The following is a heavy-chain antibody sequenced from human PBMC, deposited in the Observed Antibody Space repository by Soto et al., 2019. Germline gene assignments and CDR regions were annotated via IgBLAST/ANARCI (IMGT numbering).Heavy chain of an antibody. CDR3: ERGRDTAMVTAYFDY. Sequence: SETLSLTCTVSGGSISSGGYYWSWIRQHPGKGLEWIGYIYYSGSTYYNPSLKSRVTISVDTSKNQFSLKLSSVTAADTAVYYCERGRDTAMVTAYFDYWGQGTLVTVYS. CDR1: GGSISSGGYY. V-gene: IGHV4-31*03. J-gene: IGHJ4*02. CDR2: IYYSGST. D-gene: IGHD5-18*01.